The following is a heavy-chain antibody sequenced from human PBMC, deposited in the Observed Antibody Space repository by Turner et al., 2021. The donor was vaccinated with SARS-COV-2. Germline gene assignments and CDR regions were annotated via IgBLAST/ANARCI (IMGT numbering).Heavy chain of an antibody. V-gene: IGHV3-23*01. Sequence: EVQLLESGGGLVQPGGSLRLSCAASGFTFSSYAMSWVRQAPGKGLEWVSAISGSGGSTYYADSVKGRFTISRDNSKNTLYLQMNSLRAEDTVVYYCAKADRVMIVVVITLFDYWGQGTLVTVSS. CDR2: ISGSGGST. CDR1: GFTFSSYA. J-gene: IGHJ4*02. CDR3: AKADRVMIVVVITLFDY. D-gene: IGHD3-22*01.